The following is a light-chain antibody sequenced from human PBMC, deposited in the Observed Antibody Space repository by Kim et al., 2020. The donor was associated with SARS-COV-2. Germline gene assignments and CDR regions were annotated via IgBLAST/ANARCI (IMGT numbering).Light chain of an antibody. Sequence: QAVVTQEPSLTVSPGGTVTLTCGSSTGAVTSGHYPYWFQQKPGQAPRTLIYDTTNRDSWTPVRFSGSLLGGKAALTLSGAQPEDEADYYCILFQSGVAVFGGGTQLTVL. V-gene: IGLV7-46*01. CDR1: TGAVTSGHY. J-gene: IGLJ7*01. CDR2: DTT. CDR3: ILFQSGVAV.